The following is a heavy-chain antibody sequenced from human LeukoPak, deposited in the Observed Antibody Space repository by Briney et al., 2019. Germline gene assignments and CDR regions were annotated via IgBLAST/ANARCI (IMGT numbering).Heavy chain of an antibody. Sequence: ASVKVSCKASGYTFTGYYMHWVRQAPGQGLEWMGWINPNSGGTNYAQKFQGWVTMTRDTSISTAYMELSRLRSDDTAVYYCARGRIDGVGAADYYFDYWGQGTLVTVSS. D-gene: IGHD6-13*01. J-gene: IGHJ4*02. CDR2: INPNSGGT. CDR3: ARGRIDGVGAADYYFDY. V-gene: IGHV1-2*04. CDR1: GYTFTGYY.